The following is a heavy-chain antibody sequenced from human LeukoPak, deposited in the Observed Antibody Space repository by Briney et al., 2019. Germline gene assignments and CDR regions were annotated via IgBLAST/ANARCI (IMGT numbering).Heavy chain of an antibody. Sequence: GGSLRLSCAASGFTLRNYAMNWVRQAPGKALEWVSASSGTGSDIHYADSVKGRFTITRDNSENTLYLQMSSLRAEDTAVYYCAKSPMRTVTTNYFDYWGPGTLIPVSS. J-gene: IGHJ4*02. V-gene: IGHV3-23*01. CDR1: GFTLRNYA. CDR2: SSGTGSDI. CDR3: AKSPMRTVTTNYFDY. D-gene: IGHD4-17*01.